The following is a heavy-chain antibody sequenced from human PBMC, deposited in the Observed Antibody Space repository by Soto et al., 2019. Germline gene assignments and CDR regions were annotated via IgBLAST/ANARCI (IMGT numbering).Heavy chain of an antibody. CDR2: ISYDGSNK. CDR3: ARGGVHIVVVTAIRLGMDV. D-gene: IGHD2-21*02. Sequence: QVQLVESGGGVVQPGRSLRLSCAASGFTFSSYAMHWVRQAPGKGLEWVAVISYDGSNKYYADSVKGRFTISRDNSKNTLXXXXNSLRAEDTAVYYCARGGVHIVVVTAIRLGMDVWGQGTTVTVSS. J-gene: IGHJ6*02. CDR1: GFTFSSYA. V-gene: IGHV3-30-3*01.